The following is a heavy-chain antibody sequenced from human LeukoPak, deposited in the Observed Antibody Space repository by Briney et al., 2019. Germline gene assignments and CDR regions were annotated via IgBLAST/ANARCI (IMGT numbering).Heavy chain of an antibody. V-gene: IGHV3-48*03. CDR2: ISSSYSTI. D-gene: IGHD3-22*01. Sequence: GGALRLSCAASGFTFSSYEMNWVRQAPGKGLECVSCISSSYSTIYYADSVKGRFTISRDNAKNSLYLQMNSLRAEDTAVYYCARADSSGYYHPINWGQGTLVTVSS. J-gene: IGHJ4*02. CDR3: ARADSSGYYHPIN. CDR1: GFTFSSYE.